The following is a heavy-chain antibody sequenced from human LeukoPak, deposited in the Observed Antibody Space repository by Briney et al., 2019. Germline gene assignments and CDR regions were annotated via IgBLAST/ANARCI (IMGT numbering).Heavy chain of an antibody. CDR2: IKRKTDGGTT. Sequence: GGSLRLSCAASGFTFSNAWMSWVRQAPGKGLEWVGCIKRKTDGGTTDYAAPVKGRFIISRDDSKNTLYLQMNSLKTEDTAVYYCTTNRRAVAGTSNFDYWGQGTLVTVSS. CDR1: GFTFSNAW. CDR3: TTNRRAVAGTSNFDY. V-gene: IGHV3-15*01. D-gene: IGHD6-19*01. J-gene: IGHJ4*02.